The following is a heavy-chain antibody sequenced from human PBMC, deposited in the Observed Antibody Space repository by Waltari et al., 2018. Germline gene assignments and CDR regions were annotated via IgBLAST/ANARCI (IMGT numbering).Heavy chain of an antibody. D-gene: IGHD2-8*01. CDR1: GFSLSTSGMR. J-gene: IGHJ2*01. CDR2: IDWEDSK. V-gene: IGHV2-70*04. Sequence: QVTLKESGPALVKPTQTLTLTCSFSGFSLSTSGMRVSWIRQPPGKALEWLARIDWEDSKVYSTSLKPRLTIPKDTSKTQVILTMTNLDPVDTGTYYCARTHKMDWYFDLWGRGTLVTVSS. CDR3: ARTHKMDWYFDL.